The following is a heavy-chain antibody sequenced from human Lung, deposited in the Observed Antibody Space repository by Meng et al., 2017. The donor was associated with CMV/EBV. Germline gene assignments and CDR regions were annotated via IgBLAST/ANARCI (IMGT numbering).Heavy chain of an antibody. Sequence: WETLSLTCTASGASISTSYWSWIRQPPGKGPEWIGYIYYTGSTNYNPSLKSRVTISLDTSKNQFSLKLSSVTAADTAVYYCARGYYDSTGSSNTFDIWGQGTMVTVSS. J-gene: IGHJ3*02. CDR2: IYYTGST. CDR1: GASISTSY. D-gene: IGHD3-22*01. V-gene: IGHV4-59*01. CDR3: ARGYYDSTGSSNTFDI.